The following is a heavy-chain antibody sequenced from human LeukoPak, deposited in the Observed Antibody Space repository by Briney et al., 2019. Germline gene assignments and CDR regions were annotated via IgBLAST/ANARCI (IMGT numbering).Heavy chain of an antibody. V-gene: IGHV3-21*01. D-gene: IGHD6-19*01. Sequence: GGSLRLSCAASGFTFSSYSMNWVSQAPGKGLEWVSSISSSSSYIYYADSVKGRFTISRDNAKNSLYLQMNSLRAEDTAVYYCARSLRDRIAVAANFDYWGQGTLVTVSS. CDR3: ARSLRDRIAVAANFDY. CDR2: ISSSSSYI. CDR1: GFTFSSYS. J-gene: IGHJ4*02.